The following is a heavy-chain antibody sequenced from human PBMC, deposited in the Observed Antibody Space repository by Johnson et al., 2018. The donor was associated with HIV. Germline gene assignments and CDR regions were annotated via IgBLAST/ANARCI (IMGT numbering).Heavy chain of an antibody. D-gene: IGHD3-9*01. CDR1: GFTVSSNY. CDR3: AKGLRYFDWLGANDACDI. CDR2: IYSGGST. J-gene: IGHJ3*02. V-gene: IGHV3-53*01. Sequence: EVQLVESGGGLIQPGGSLRLSCAASGFTVSSNYMSWVRQAPGKGLEWVSVIYSGGSTYYADSVKGRFTISRDNSKKTLCLQMNSLRAEDTAVYYCAKGLRYFDWLGANDACDIWGQGTMVTVSS.